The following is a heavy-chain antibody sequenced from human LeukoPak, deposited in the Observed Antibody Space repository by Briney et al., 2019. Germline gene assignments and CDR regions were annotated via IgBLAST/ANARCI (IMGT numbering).Heavy chain of an antibody. CDR1: GYIFTGYY. V-gene: IGHV1-2*02. CDR3: ARRISGGYYYAQFDY. CDR2: INPNSGDT. Sequence: ASVKVSCKASGYIFTGYYMHWVRQAPGQGLEWMGWINPNSGDTNYAQKLQGRVTMTTDTSTSTAYMELRSLRSDDTAVYYCARRISGGYYYAQFDYWGQGTLVTVSS. J-gene: IGHJ4*02. D-gene: IGHD3-22*01.